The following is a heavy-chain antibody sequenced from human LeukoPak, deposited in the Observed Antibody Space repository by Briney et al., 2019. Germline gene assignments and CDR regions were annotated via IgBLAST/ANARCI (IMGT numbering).Heavy chain of an antibody. D-gene: IGHD6-13*01. CDR3: ARRLPSSPSYGVYDF. V-gene: IGHV5-51*01. CDR1: GFTFTRHW. Sequence: GESLKISCTVSGFTFTRHWIGWVRQMPGKGLEWMGIIYPDDSDTRYSPSFEGQVTFSVDKSITSAYLQWSSLKASDSAIYYCARRLPSSPSYGVYDFWGQGTLVTVSS. CDR2: IYPDDSDT. J-gene: IGHJ4*02.